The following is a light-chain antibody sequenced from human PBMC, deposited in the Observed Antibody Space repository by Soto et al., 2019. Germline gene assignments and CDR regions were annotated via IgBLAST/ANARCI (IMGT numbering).Light chain of an antibody. J-gene: IGLJ1*01. V-gene: IGLV2-11*01. Sequence: QSVLTQPRSVSGSPGQSVTISCTGTSSDVGGYNYVSWYQQHPGKAPKLMIFDVNKRPSGVPDRISGSKFGNTASLTISGLQTEDEADYYCCSYAGTYPLVFGSGTKPPS. CDR2: DVN. CDR3: CSYAGTYPLV. CDR1: SSDVGGYNY.